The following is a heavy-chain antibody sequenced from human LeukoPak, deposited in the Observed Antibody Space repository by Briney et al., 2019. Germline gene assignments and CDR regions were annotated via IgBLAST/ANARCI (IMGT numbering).Heavy chain of an antibody. CDR2: ISYDGSNK. CDR1: GFTFSSYG. Sequence: GGSLRLSCAASGFTFSSYGMHWVRQAPGKGLEWVAVISYDGSNKYYADSVKGRFTIPRDNSKNTLYLQMNSLRAEDTAVYYCAKARYSYGRDYFDYWGQGTLVTVSS. J-gene: IGHJ4*02. V-gene: IGHV3-30*18. CDR3: AKARYSYGRDYFDY. D-gene: IGHD5-18*01.